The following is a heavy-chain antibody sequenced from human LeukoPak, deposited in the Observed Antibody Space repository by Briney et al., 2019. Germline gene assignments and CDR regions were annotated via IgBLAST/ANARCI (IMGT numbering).Heavy chain of an antibody. V-gene: IGHV3-30*03. J-gene: IGHJ4*02. D-gene: IGHD1-1*01. CDR2: ISYDGSNK. CDR1: GFTFSSYG. Sequence: GGSLRLSCAASGFTFSSYGMHWVRQAPGKGLEWVAVISYDGSNKYYADSVKGRFTISRDNSKNTLYLQMNSLRAEDTAVYYCASPDDNFDYWGQGTLVTVSS. CDR3: ASPDDNFDY.